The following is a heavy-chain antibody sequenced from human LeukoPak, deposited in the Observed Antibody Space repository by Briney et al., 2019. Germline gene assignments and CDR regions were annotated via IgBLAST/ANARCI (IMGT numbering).Heavy chain of an antibody. V-gene: IGHV3-23*01. Sequence: GGSLRLSCAASGLTFSIYGMSWVRQAPGKGLEWVSAISGSGDTTYYADSVKGRFTISRDNSKNTLYLQMNSLRAEDTAVYYCAKVGAVVGPIRDYWGQGTLVTVSS. CDR3: AKVGAVVGPIRDY. D-gene: IGHD6-19*01. CDR2: ISGSGDTT. CDR1: GLTFSIYG. J-gene: IGHJ4*02.